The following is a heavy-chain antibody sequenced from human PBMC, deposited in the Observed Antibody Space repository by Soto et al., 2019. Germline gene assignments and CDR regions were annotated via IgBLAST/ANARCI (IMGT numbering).Heavy chain of an antibody. V-gene: IGHV3-21*01. CDR2: ISSSSSYI. CDR1: GFTFRSYS. CDR3: ARDLYSSSANYNYYGMDV. D-gene: IGHD6-6*01. Sequence: GGSLRLSCAASGFTFRSYSMNWVRQAPGKGLEWVSSISSSSSYIYYSESVKGRFTISRDNAKNSLYLQINSLRAEDTAVYYCARDLYSSSANYNYYGMDVWGQGTTVTVSS. J-gene: IGHJ6*02.